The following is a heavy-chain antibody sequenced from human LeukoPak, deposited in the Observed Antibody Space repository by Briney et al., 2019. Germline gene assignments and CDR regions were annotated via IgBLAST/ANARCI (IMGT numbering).Heavy chain of an antibody. CDR3: ARGNRDVRIVGAYHFDY. CDR1: GGSISSSNW. V-gene: IGHV4-4*02. CDR2: IYHSGST. J-gene: IGHJ4*02. Sequence: PSETLSLTCTVSGGSISSSNWWSWVRQPPGKGLEWIGEIYHSGSTNYNPSLKSRVTISVDKSKNQFSLKLSSVTATDTAVYYCARGNRDVRIVGAYHFDYWGQGTLVTVSS. D-gene: IGHD1-26*01.